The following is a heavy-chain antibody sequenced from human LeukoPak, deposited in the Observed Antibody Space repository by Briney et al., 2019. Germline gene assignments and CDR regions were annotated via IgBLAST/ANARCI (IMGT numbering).Heavy chain of an antibody. D-gene: IGHD1-26*01. CDR2: INPNSGFT. J-gene: IGHJ4*02. CDR3: AREVGSGSYGGFDY. CDR1: GYTFTGYH. V-gene: IGHV1-2*02. Sequence: GASVKVSCKTSGYTFTGYHLHWVRQAPGQGLEWMGSINPNSGFTNYAQRFQGRVTMARDTSTSTVYMELSSLRSEDTAVYYCAREVGSGSYGGFDYWGQGTLVTVSS.